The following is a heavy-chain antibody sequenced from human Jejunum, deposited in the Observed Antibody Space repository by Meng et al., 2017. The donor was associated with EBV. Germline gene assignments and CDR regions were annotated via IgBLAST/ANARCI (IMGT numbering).Heavy chain of an antibody. Sequence: QVQLVQSGAEVKRPXASVKVSCKASGYTFSSYDIKWVRQAPGQGLESMGWMNPNSGHAAYAQKFQGRVIMTRDTSISTAYMELSSLTYEDTAVYYCARGGGAGGWSWVDNWGQGTLVTVSS. CDR1: GYTFSSYD. D-gene: IGHD6-19*01. V-gene: IGHV1-8*01. J-gene: IGHJ4*02. CDR2: MNPNSGHA. CDR3: ARGGGAGGWSWVDN.